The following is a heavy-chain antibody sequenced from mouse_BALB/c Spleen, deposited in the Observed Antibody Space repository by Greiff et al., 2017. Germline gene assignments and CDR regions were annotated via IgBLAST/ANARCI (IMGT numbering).Heavy chain of an antibody. J-gene: IGHJ1*01. D-gene: IGHD1-2*01. Sequence: DVKLVESGGGLVKPGGSLKLSCAASGFTFSDYYMYWVRQTPEKRLEWVATISDGGSYTYYPDSVKGRFTISRDNAKNNLYLQMSSLKSEDTAMFYCARDREITTATYFDVWGAGTTVTVSA. CDR3: ARDREITTATYFDV. CDR2: ISDGGSYT. CDR1: GFTFSDYY. V-gene: IGHV5-4*02.